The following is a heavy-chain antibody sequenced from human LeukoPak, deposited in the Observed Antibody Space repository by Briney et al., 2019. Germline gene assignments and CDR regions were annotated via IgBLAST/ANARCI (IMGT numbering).Heavy chain of an antibody. J-gene: IGHJ4*02. CDR3: AKDAGIAVAGTYTFDY. Sequence: SGGSLRLSCAASGFTFSSYAMSWVRQAPGKGLEWVSAISGSGGSTYYADSVKGRFTISRDNSKNTLYLQMSSLRAEDTAVYYCAKDAGIAVAGTYTFDYWGQGTLVTVSS. V-gene: IGHV3-23*01. CDR1: GFTFSSYA. D-gene: IGHD6-19*01. CDR2: ISGSGGST.